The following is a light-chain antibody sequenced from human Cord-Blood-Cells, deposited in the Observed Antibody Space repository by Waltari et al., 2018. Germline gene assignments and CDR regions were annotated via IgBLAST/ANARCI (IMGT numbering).Light chain of an antibody. CDR1: QDISNY. CDR2: DAS. Sequence: DIQMTQSPSSLSASVGDRVTLTCQASQDISNYLHWYQQKPGKAPKLLIYDASNFETGVPSRFSGSGSGTDFTFTISSLQPEDIATYYCQQYDNLPPFTFGPGTKVDIK. J-gene: IGKJ3*01. V-gene: IGKV1-33*01. CDR3: QQYDNLPPFT.